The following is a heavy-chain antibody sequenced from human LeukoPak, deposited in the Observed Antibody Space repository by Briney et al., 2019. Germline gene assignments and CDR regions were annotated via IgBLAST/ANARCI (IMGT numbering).Heavy chain of an antibody. Sequence: GGSLRLSCAASGFTFSSYATTWVRQAPGKGLEWVSALSGSGNTVYYANSVKGRFAISRDNSKNSLSLQMNNLRGEDTALYYCAKFYAPSGGNSGWPWVIDNWGQGTLVTVSP. CDR2: LSGSGNTV. CDR1: GFTFSSYA. J-gene: IGHJ4*02. CDR3: AKFYAPSGGNSGWPWVIDN. V-gene: IGHV3-23*01. D-gene: IGHD6-25*01.